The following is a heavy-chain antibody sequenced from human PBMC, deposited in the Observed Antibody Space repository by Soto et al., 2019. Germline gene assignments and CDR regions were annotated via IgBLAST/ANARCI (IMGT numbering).Heavy chain of an antibody. CDR1: GFTFSDNF. J-gene: IGHJ6*02. Sequence: GRSLRRSCVDSGFTFSDNFMSWIRQAPGKGLEWISYISSSDGPIYYADSVRGRFTISRDNDKNSLYLQMYSLRAEDTGVYYCARDRDTIVVPAAHYYYNGMDVWGQGTTVTVSS. CDR3: ARDRDTIVVPAAHYYYNGMDV. V-gene: IGHV3-11*01. CDR2: ISSSDGPI. D-gene: IGHD2-2*01.